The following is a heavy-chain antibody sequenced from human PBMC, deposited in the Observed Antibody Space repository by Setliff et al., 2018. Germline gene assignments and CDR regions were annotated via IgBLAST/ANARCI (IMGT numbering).Heavy chain of an antibody. CDR3: ARARSGDYSDSTGYLDY. V-gene: IGHV4-4*08. Sequence: SEILSLTCTVSGGSISNYYWTWIRQPPGKGLDWIGYIYTSGSTNYNPSLKSRVTISVDTSKNQFSLKLSSVSAADTAVYYCARARSGDYSDSTGYLDYWGQGTLVTVSS. J-gene: IGHJ4*02. CDR2: IYTSGST. CDR1: GGSISNYY. D-gene: IGHD3-22*01.